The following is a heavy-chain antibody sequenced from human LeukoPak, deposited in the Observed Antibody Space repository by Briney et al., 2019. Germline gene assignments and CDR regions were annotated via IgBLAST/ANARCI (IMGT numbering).Heavy chain of an antibody. V-gene: IGHV4-4*07. CDR1: GGSISSYY. Sequence: SETLSLTCTGSGGSISSYYWSWIRQRAGKGLEWIGRIYTSGSTNYNPSLKSRVTMSVDTSKNQFSLKLSSVTAADTAVYYCAREAAVNYYYYYGMDVWGQGTTVTVSS. CDR2: IYTSGST. D-gene: IGHD6-13*01. J-gene: IGHJ6*02. CDR3: AREAAVNYYYYYGMDV.